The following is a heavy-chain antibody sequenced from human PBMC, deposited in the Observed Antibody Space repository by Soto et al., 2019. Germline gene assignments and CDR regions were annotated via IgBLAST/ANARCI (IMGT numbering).Heavy chain of an antibody. Sequence: SETLSLTCTVSGGSISSYYWSWIRQPPGKGLEWIGYIYYSGSTNYNPSLKSRVTISVDTSKNQFSLKLSSATAADTAVYYCARGEVRGVINYWGQGTLVTVSS. CDR1: GGSISSYY. V-gene: IGHV4-59*01. CDR3: ARGEVRGVINY. J-gene: IGHJ4*02. CDR2: IYYSGST. D-gene: IGHD3-10*01.